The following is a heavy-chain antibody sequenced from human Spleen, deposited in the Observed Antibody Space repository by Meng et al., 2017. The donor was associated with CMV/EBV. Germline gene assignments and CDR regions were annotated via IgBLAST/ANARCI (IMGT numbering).Heavy chain of an antibody. CDR1: SGSVSSGGYY. D-gene: IGHD5-18*01. CDR2: IHYSGTT. CDR3: ARVARDTWSRDAFDI. Sequence: GSLRLSCTVSSGSVSSGGYYWTWVRQPPGKGLEWIGFIHYSGTTNYNPSLKSRVIISLDSSKNQFSLELRSVTAADTAVYYCARVARDTWSRDAFDIWGQGKMVTVSS. J-gene: IGHJ3*02. V-gene: IGHV4-61*08.